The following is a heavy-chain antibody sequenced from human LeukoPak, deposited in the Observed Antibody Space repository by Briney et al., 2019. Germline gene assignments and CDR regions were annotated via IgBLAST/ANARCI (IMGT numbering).Heavy chain of an antibody. J-gene: IGHJ4*02. D-gene: IGHD2-2*01. CDR1: GGSFSGYY. CDR3: ARRGVVPAANV. V-gene: IGHV4-34*01. Sequence: AETLSLTCAVYGGSFSGYYWSWIRQPPGKGLEWIGEINHSGSTNYNPSLKSRVTISVDTSKNQFSLKLSSVTAADTAVYYCARRGVVPAANVWGQGTLVTVSS. CDR2: INHSGST.